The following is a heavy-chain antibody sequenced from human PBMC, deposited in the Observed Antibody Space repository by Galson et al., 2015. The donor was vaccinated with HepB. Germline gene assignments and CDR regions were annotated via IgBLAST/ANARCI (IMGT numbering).Heavy chain of an antibody. D-gene: IGHD2-21*01. CDR3: ARSVIPDY. CDR1: GFSFTTYW. V-gene: IGHV5-10-1*01. CDR2: IDPRDSYI. Sequence: QSGAEVKKPGESLRISCKGSGFSFTTYWINWVRQMPGKGLGWMGRIDPRDSYINYSPSFQGHVTISADKFISTAYLQWSSLKASDTAIYYCARSVIPDYWGQGTLVTVSP. J-gene: IGHJ4*02.